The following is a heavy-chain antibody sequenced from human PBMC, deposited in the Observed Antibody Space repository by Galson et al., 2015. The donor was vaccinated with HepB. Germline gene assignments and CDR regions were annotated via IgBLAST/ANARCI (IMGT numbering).Heavy chain of an antibody. CDR3: ARVYYSYSGYDLGVFDY. Sequence: SVKVSCKASGYTFTSYSMHWVRQAPGQRLEWMGWINAGNGNTKYSEKLQGRVTITRDTSASTAYLELSSLRSEDTAVYYCARVYYSYSGYDLGVFDYWGQGTLVTVSS. CDR1: GYTFTSYS. V-gene: IGHV1-3*01. D-gene: IGHD5-12*01. J-gene: IGHJ4*02. CDR2: INAGNGNT.